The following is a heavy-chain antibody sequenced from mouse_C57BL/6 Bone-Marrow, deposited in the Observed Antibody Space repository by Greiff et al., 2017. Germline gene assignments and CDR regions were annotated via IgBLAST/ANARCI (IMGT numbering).Heavy chain of an antibody. D-gene: IGHD2-4*01. V-gene: IGHV1-52*01. Sequence: QVQLQQPGAELVRPGSSVKLSCKASGYTFTSYWMHWVKQRPIQGLEWIGNIDPSDSETHYNQKFKDKATLTVDKSSSTAYMQLSSLTSEDSAVYYCARRGNGYDYDGDFDYWGQGTTLTVSS. CDR1: GYTFTSYW. J-gene: IGHJ2*01. CDR3: ARRGNGYDYDGDFDY. CDR2: IDPSDSET.